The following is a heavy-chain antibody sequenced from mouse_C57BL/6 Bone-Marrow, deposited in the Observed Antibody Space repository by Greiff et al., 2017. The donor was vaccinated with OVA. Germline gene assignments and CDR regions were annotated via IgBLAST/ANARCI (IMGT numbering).Heavy chain of an antibody. CDR1: GFNIKDDY. Sequence: EVQLVESGAELVRPGASVKLSCTASGFNIKDDYMHWVKQRPEQGLEWIGWIDPENGDTEYASKFQGKATITADTSSNTAYLQLSSLTSEDTAVYYCTTGDGYSFDYWGQGTTLTVSS. J-gene: IGHJ2*01. V-gene: IGHV14-4*01. D-gene: IGHD2-3*01. CDR2: IDPENGDT. CDR3: TTGDGYSFDY.